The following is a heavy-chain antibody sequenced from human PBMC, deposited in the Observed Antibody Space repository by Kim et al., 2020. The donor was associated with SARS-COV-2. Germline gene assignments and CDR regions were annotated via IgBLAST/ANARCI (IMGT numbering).Heavy chain of an antibody. Sequence: GGSLRLSCAASGFTFSSYGMHWVRQAPGKGLEWVACISKNGSYTHHADSVKGRFTISRDNSKNMLFLQMNSLRGEDTAVYYCAKESHVATAMWAKGTLVTVSS. CDR3: AKESHVATAM. D-gene: IGHD5-18*01. CDR1: GFTFSSYG. CDR2: ISKNGSYT. V-gene: IGHV3-30*18. J-gene: IGHJ4*02.